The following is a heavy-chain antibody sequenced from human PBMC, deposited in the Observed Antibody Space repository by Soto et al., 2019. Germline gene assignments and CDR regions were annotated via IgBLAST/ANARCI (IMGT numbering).Heavy chain of an antibody. CDR1: GYTFSAYY. D-gene: IGHD1-26*01. CDR2: IGPESGAT. CDR3: GRGRSGQIVVFY. V-gene: IGHV1-2*02. Sequence: VASVKVSCKTSGYTFSAYYIHWVRQAPEQGPEWMGEIGPESGATRYAQRFQGRVTMTRDMSITTVYMELNNLSPDDTAVYYCGRGRSGQIVVFYWGQGTPVTVS. J-gene: IGHJ4*02.